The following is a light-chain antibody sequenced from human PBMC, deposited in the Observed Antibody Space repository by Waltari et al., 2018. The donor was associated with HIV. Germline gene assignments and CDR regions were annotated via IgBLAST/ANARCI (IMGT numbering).Light chain of an antibody. CDR1: QGIGRW. CDR2: KAS. V-gene: IGKV1-5*03. CDR3: QENNSIAGYT. Sequence: DIQMTQSPSTLSASVGDRVNITCRASQGIGRWLAWYQQKPGRAPKLLIYKASSLERGVPSRFSGSGSGTEFTLSISSLQPDDFATYYCQENNSIAGYTYGQGTKLEVK. J-gene: IGKJ2*01.